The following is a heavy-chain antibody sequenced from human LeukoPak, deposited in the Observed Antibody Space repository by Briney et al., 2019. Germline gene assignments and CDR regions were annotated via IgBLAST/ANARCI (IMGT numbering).Heavy chain of an antibody. CDR1: GGPINSYY. CDR3: ARGPILLAAMGFDM. D-gene: IGHD2-2*01. CDR2: IYYTGTT. J-gene: IGHJ4*02. V-gene: IGHV4-59*01. Sequence: PSETLSLTCSVSGGPINSYYWSWIRQTPGKGLEWIGYIYYTGTTNYNPSLRRRVTISVDTSKNQFSLRVRSLTAADTAIYFCARGPILLAAMGFDMWGQGILVTVSS.